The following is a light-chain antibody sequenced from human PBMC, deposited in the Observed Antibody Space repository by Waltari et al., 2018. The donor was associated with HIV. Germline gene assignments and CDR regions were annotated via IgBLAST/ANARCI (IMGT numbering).Light chain of an antibody. V-gene: IGLV2-14*01. CDR1: SSDVGGYTF. CDR2: EVS. CDR3: SSYTSSSTVV. Sequence: QSALTQPASVSGSPGQSITISCTGTSSDVGGYTFVSWYQQHPGKAPKLMIYEVSNRPSGVSNRFSGSKSGNTASLTISGLQAEDEADYSCSSYTSSSTVVFGGGTKLTVL. J-gene: IGLJ2*01.